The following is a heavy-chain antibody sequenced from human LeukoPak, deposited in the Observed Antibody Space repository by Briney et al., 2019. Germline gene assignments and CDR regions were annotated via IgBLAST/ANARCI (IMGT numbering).Heavy chain of an antibody. CDR2: INPNSGGT. J-gene: IGHJ4*02. Sequence: GASVKVSCKASGYTFTGYYMHWVRQAPGQGLEWMGWINPNSGGTNYAQKFQGRVTMTRDTSISTAYMELSRLRSDDTAVYYCARDVRSTIFGVVTRTYYFDYWGQGTLVTVSS. V-gene: IGHV1-2*02. D-gene: IGHD3-3*01. CDR3: ARDVRSTIFGVVTRTYYFDY. CDR1: GYTFTGYY.